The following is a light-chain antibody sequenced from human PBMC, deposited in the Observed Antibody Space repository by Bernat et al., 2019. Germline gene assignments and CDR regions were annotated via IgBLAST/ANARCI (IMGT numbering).Light chain of an antibody. CDR2: LGS. CDR3: MQALQTPIT. CDR1: QSPLHSNGYNY. V-gene: IGKV2-28*01. J-gene: IGKJ5*01. Sequence: DIVMTQSPLSLPVTPREPASISCRCSQSPLHSNGYNYVDWYVQKPGQSPQLLIYLGSNRASGVPDRFSGSGSGTDFTLKISRVEAEDVGVYYCMQALQTPITFGQGTRLEIK.